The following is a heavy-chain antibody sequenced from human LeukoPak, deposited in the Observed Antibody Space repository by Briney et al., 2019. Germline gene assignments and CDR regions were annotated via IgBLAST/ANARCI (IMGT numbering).Heavy chain of an antibody. Sequence: ASVKVSCKASGYTFTSYGISWVRQAPGQGLEWMGWMNPNSGNTGYAQKFQGRVTMTRNTSISTAYMELSSLRSEDTAVYYCARGVVRGVIDYYYYGMDVWGQGTTVTVSS. CDR2: MNPNSGNT. D-gene: IGHD3-10*01. V-gene: IGHV1-8*02. CDR3: ARGVVRGVIDYYYYGMDV. J-gene: IGHJ6*02. CDR1: GYTFTSYG.